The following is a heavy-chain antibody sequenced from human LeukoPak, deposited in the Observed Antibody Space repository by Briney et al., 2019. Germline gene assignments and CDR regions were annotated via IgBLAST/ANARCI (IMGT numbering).Heavy chain of an antibody. CDR2: ISRTSHTI. CDR1: GFTFSSYE. V-gene: IGHV3-48*02. J-gene: IGHJ4*02. CDR3: ARSTYYYDSSGYLYPSFFDY. Sequence: PGGSLRLSCAASGFTFSSYEMNWVRQAPGKGLEWVSYISRTSHTIYYADSVKGRFTISRDNAKNSLYLQMNSLRDEDTAVYYCARSTYYYDSSGYLYPSFFDYWGQGNLVTVSS. D-gene: IGHD3-22*01.